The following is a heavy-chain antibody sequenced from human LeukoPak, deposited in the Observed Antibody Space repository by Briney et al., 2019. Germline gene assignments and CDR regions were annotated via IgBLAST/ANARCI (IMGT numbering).Heavy chain of an antibody. D-gene: IGHD4/OR15-4a*01. V-gene: IGHV3-15*01. Sequence: GGSLRLSCAASGFILTDAWMSWVRQAPGKGLEWVGRIKSKTDGGTIDYAAPVKGRFTISKDDSRNTLYLQMSSLKTEDTAVYYCTTVANPAYFDYWGQGTLVTVSS. CDR3: TTVANPAYFDY. CDR2: IKSKTDGGTI. CDR1: GFILTDAW. J-gene: IGHJ4*02.